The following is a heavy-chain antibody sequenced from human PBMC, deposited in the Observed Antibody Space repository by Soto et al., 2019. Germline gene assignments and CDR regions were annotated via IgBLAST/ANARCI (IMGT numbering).Heavy chain of an antibody. CDR1: GFTFSSYW. Sequence: GGSLRLSCAASGFTFSSYWMHWVRQAPGKGLVWVSRINSDGSSTSYADSVKGRFTISRDKAKNTLYLQMNSLRAEDAAVYYCARVYLGGRGDFDYWGQGTLVTVSS. CDR3: ARVYLGGRGDFDY. V-gene: IGHV3-74*01. CDR2: INSDGSST. J-gene: IGHJ4*02. D-gene: IGHD3-16*01.